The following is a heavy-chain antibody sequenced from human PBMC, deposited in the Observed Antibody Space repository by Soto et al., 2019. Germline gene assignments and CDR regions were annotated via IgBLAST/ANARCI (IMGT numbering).Heavy chain of an antibody. V-gene: IGHV4-59*01. D-gene: IGHD4-17*01. CDR2: IYYSGST. CDR1: GGSISSYY. Sequence: PSETLSLTCTVSGGSISSYYWSWIRQPPGKGLEWIGYIYYSGSTNYNPSLKSRVTISVDMSKNQFSLKLYSVTTADTAMYYCARLPWADYGGIFDPWGQGTLVTVS. J-gene: IGHJ5*02. CDR3: ARLPWADYGGIFDP.